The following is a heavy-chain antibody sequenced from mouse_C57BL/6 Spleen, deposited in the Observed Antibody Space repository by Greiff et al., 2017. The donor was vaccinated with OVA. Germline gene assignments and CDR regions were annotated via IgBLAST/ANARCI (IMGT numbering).Heavy chain of an antibody. Sequence: DVMLVESGGGLVKPGGSLKLSCAASGFTFSDYGMHWVRQAPEKGLEWVAYISSGSSTIYYADTVKGRFTISRDNAKNTLFLQMTSLRSEDTAMYYCARRVLRRDYYAMDYWGQGTSVTVSS. CDR1: GFTFSDYG. CDR3: ARRVLRRDYYAMDY. CDR2: ISSGSSTI. V-gene: IGHV5-17*01. D-gene: IGHD1-1*01. J-gene: IGHJ4*01.